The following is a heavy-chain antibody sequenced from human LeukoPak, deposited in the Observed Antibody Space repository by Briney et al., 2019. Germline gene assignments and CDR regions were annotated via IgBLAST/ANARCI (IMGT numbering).Heavy chain of an antibody. D-gene: IGHD5-18*01. Sequence: ASVKVSCKASGYTFTSYAMHWVRQAPGQRLEWMGWSNAGNGNTKYSQEFQGRVTITRDTSASTAYMELSSLRSEDTAVYYCARDSNSWIQLWLNAFDIWGQGTMVTVSS. V-gene: IGHV1-3*01. CDR1: GYTFTSYA. J-gene: IGHJ3*02. CDR2: SNAGNGNT. CDR3: ARDSNSWIQLWLNAFDI.